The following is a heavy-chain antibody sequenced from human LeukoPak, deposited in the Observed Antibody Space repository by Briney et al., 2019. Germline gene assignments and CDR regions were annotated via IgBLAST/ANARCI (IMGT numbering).Heavy chain of an antibody. V-gene: IGHV4-34*01. CDR3: ARGYSSGFFDY. CDR2: INHSGST. J-gene: IGHJ4*02. D-gene: IGHD6-19*01. CDR1: GGSFSGCY. Sequence: PSETLSLTCAVYGGSFSGCYWSWIRQPPGKGLEWIGEINHSGSTNYNPSLKSRVTISVDTSKNQFSLKLSSVTAADTAVYYCARGYSSGFFDYWGQGTLVTVSS.